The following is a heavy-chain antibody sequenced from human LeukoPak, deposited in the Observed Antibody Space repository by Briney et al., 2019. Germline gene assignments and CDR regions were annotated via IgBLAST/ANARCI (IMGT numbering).Heavy chain of an antibody. V-gene: IGHV3-11*01. CDR1: GFTFSDYY. CDR2: MSSRGYPT. D-gene: IGHD1-1*01. CDR3: ARVGIALTSPFDY. Sequence: GGSQRLSCLASGFTFSDYYMSWVRQAPGKGLEWISYMSSRGYPTYYAESVKGRFTISRDNAKNTLYLQMHNLRTDDTAVYFCARVGIALTSPFDYWGLGTLVAVSS. J-gene: IGHJ4*02.